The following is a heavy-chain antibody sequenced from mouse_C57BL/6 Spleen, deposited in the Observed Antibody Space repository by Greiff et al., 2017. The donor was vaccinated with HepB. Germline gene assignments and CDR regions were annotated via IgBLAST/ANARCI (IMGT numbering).Heavy chain of an antibody. CDR1: GFSLTSYG. CDR2: IWRGGST. J-gene: IGHJ4*01. Sequence: QVQLKESGPGLVQPSQSLSITCTVSGFSLTSYGLHWVRQSPGKGLEWLGVIWRGGSTDYNATFMSRLSITKDNSKSQVFYKMNSLQTDDTAKYYCAKNSLITTVVATGYLDYWGKGTSVTVSS. D-gene: IGHD1-1*01. V-gene: IGHV2-5*01. CDR3: AKNSLITTVVATGYLDY.